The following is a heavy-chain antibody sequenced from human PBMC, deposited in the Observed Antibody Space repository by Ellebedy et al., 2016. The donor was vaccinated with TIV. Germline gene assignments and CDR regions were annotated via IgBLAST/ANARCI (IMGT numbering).Heavy chain of an antibody. D-gene: IGHD2-2*01. CDR3: AHSFVSSTSWAGGMDV. J-gene: IGHJ6*02. V-gene: IGHV4-59*01. Sequence: SETLSLXXAVYGGSISSYYWSWIRQPPGKGLEWIGYIYYSGSTNYNPSLKSRVTISVDTSKNQFSLKLSSVTAADTAVYYCAHSFVSSTSWAGGMDVWGQGTTVTVSS. CDR2: IYYSGST. CDR1: GGSISSYY.